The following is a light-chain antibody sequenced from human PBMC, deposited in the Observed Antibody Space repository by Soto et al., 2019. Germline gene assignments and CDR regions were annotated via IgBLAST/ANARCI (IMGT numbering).Light chain of an antibody. V-gene: IGLV1-36*01. Sequence: QSVLTQPPSASEAPRQRVTLSCSGSNSNIGNNAVNWYQQLPGKAPKLLIYYDDLLPSGVSDRFSGSKSCTSASLPISGIQYEDEADYYCAAWYDSLNGPVFGGGTQLTVL. CDR1: NSNIGNNA. CDR3: AAWYDSLNGPV. J-gene: IGLJ2*01. CDR2: YDD.